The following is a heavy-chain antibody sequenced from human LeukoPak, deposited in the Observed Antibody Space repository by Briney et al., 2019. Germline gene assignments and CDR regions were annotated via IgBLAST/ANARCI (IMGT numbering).Heavy chain of an antibody. Sequence: SETLSLTCTVSGGSIRSYYWSWIRQPAGKGLEWIGRIYTSGSTNYNPSLKSRVTMSVDTSKNQFSLKLSSVTAADTAVYYCARDRELLWFGSKGAFDIWGQGTMVTVSS. V-gene: IGHV4-4*07. CDR3: ARDRELLWFGSKGAFDI. D-gene: IGHD3-10*01. CDR1: GGSIRSYY. CDR2: IYTSGST. J-gene: IGHJ3*02.